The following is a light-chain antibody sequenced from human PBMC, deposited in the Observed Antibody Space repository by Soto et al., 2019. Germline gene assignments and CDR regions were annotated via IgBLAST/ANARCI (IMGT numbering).Light chain of an antibody. J-gene: IGKJ1*01. CDR1: QSVSSSY. V-gene: IGKV3-20*01. CDR2: GAS. Sequence: EIVLTQSPGTLSLSPGERATLSCRASQSVSSSYLAWYQQKPGQAPRLLIYGASSRGTGIPDRFSGSGSGTDFTLTISRLETEAFAVYYCQQYGSTTPSWTFGHGNNVEIK. CDR3: QQYGSTTPSWT.